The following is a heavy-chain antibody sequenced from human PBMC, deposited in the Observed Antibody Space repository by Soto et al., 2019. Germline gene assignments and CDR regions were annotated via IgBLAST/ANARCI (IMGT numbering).Heavy chain of an antibody. D-gene: IGHD4-17*01. V-gene: IGHV4-31*03. CDR2: IYYSGST. Sequence: PSETLSHTCTVSGGSISSGGYYWSWIRKHPGKGLEWIGYIYYSGSTYYNPSLKSRVTISVDTSKNQFSLKLSSVTAADTAVYYCAREWTTVTTIGAFDIWGQGTMVTVSS. CDR3: AREWTTVTTIGAFDI. CDR1: GGSISSGGYY. J-gene: IGHJ3*02.